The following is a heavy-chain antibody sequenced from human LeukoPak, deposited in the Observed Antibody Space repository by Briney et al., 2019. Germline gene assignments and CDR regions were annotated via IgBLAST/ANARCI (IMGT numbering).Heavy chain of an antibody. J-gene: IGHJ4*02. CDR3: TRDSYSGSYGY. V-gene: IGHV3-74*01. Sequence: GGSLRLSCAASGFTFSSYWMHWVRQAPGKGPVLVSRISTDGTSTTYADSVKGRLTISRDNAKNTLYLQMNSLRADDTAVYYCTRDSYSGSYGYWGQGTLVTVSS. D-gene: IGHD1-26*01. CDR2: ISTDGTST. CDR1: GFTFSSYW.